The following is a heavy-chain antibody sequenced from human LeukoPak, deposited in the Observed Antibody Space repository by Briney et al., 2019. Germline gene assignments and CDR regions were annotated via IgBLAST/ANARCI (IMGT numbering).Heavy chain of an antibody. CDR3: ARVAQIAAATGPFQFYYYYYMDV. Sequence: SETLSLTCAVSGGSISSSSYYWGWIRQPPGKGLEWIGSIYYSGNTYYNPSLKSRVTISVDTSKNQFSLKLSSVTAADTAVYYCARVAQIAAATGPFQFYYYYYMDVWGKGTTVTVSS. J-gene: IGHJ6*03. V-gene: IGHV4-39*07. CDR1: GGSISSSSYY. CDR2: IYYSGNT. D-gene: IGHD6-13*01.